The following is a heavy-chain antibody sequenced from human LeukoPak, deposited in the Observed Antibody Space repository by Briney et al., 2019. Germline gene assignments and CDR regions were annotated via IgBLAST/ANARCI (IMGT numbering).Heavy chain of an antibody. J-gene: IGHJ4*02. CDR1: GGSFSGYY. D-gene: IGHD6-13*01. CDR3: ARGMQQLVSYYFDY. Sequence: SETLSLTCAVYGGSFSGYYWSWIRQPPGKGLEWIGEINHSGSTNYNPSLKSRVTISVDTSKNQFSLKLSSVTAADTAVYYCARGMQQLVSYYFDYWGQGTLVTVSS. CDR2: INHSGST. V-gene: IGHV4-34*01.